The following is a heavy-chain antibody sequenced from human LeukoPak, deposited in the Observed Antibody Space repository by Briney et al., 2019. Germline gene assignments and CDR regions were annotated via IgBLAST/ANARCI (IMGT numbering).Heavy chain of an antibody. Sequence: GGSLRLSCAASGFTFSLYSMTWVRQAPGKGLEWVANIAPDGSTQNYVDSLEGRFAISRDNPKNSLYLQMHSLRAEDAAVYYCARVIGGAIDHWGQGTLVTVSS. V-gene: IGHV3-7*01. J-gene: IGHJ4*02. CDR2: IAPDGSTQ. CDR3: ARVIGGAIDH. CDR1: GFTFSLYS. D-gene: IGHD1-26*01.